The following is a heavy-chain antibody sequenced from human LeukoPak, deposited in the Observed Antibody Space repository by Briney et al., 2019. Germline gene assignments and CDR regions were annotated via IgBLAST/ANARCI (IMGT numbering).Heavy chain of an antibody. D-gene: IGHD3-3*01. V-gene: IGHV4-39*01. CDR1: GGSISGNTYY. CDR2: TSYSGST. J-gene: IGHJ6*03. CDR3: ARHGDHYYYMDV. Sequence: PSETLSLTCTVSGGSISGNTYYWGWNRQPPGKGLEWIGTTSYSGSTYYNPSLKSRVTISVDTSKNQFSLRLSSVTAADTALYYCARHGDHYYYMDVWGKGTTVTVSS.